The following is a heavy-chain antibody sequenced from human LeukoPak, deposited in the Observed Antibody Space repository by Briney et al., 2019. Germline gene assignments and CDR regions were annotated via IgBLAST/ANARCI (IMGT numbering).Heavy chain of an antibody. V-gene: IGHV4-59*01. D-gene: IGHD3-9*01. J-gene: IGHJ4*02. CDR3: ARGRFDIVSGYYADY. CDR2: IYYSGTT. Sequence: ETLSLTCTVSGGSMSSYYWNWIRQPPGKALEWIAYIYYSGTTNYNPSLKSRVTISVDASRKHFSLKLTSVTAADTAVYYCARGRFDIVSGYYADYWGQGTLVTVSS. CDR1: GGSMSSYY.